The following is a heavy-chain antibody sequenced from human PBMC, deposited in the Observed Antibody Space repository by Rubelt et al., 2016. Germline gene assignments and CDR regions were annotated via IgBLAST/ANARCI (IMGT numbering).Heavy chain of an antibody. J-gene: IGHJ2*01. V-gene: IGHV1-3*01. CDR1: GYTFTSYA. Sequence: QVQLVQSGVEVKKPGASVKVSCKASGYTFTSYAMHWVRQAPGQRLEWMGWINAGNGNTKYSQKFRGRVTSTRDTSASTAYMELSSLRSEDTAVYYCARSKDTAMVTDADWYFDLWGRGTLVTVSS. D-gene: IGHD5-18*01. CDR3: ARSKDTAMVTDADWYFDL. CDR2: INAGNGNT.